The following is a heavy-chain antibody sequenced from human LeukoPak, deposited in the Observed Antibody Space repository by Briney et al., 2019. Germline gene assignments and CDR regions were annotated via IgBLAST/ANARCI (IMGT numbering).Heavy chain of an antibody. J-gene: IGHJ5*02. CDR1: GFTFDDYT. D-gene: IGHD2-2*01. V-gene: IGHV3-43*01. CDR2: ISWDGGST. Sequence: PGGSLRLSCAASGFTFDDYTMHWVRQAPGKGLEWVSLISWDGGSTYYADSVKGRFTISRDNSKNSLYLQMNSLRAEDTAVYYCARGGGYCSSTSCYGWFDPWGQGTLVTVSS. CDR3: ARGGGYCSSTSCYGWFDP.